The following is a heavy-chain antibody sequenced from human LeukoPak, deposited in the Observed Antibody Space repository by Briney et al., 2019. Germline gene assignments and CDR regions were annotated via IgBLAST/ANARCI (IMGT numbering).Heavy chain of an antibody. CDR2: IYPSDSDT. Sequence: GESLKISCKGSGYSFTTYWIGWVRQMPGKGLEWIGIIYPSDSDTRYSPSFQGQVTISVDKSISTAYLQWRSLNASDTAIYCCARRLDIVADALNGFDLWGQGTMVTVSS. J-gene: IGHJ3*01. CDR3: ARRLDIVADALNGFDL. CDR1: GYSFTTYW. V-gene: IGHV5-51*01. D-gene: IGHD6-25*01.